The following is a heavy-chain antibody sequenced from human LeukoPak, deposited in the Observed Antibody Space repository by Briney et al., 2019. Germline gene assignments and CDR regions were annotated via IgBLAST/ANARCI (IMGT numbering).Heavy chain of an antibody. CDR1: GVTFSSYD. CDR3: ARSNRRGLINGFGYYFDY. CDR2: ISDSGTTI. J-gene: IGHJ4*02. V-gene: IGHV3-48*03. Sequence: GGSLRLSCAASGVTFSSYDMNWVRQAPGRGLEWISYISYISDSGTTIYYADSVKGRFTISRDDAKNSVYLQMNSLRAEDTAVYYCARSNRRGLINGFGYYFDYWGQGTLVTVSS. D-gene: IGHD3-10*01.